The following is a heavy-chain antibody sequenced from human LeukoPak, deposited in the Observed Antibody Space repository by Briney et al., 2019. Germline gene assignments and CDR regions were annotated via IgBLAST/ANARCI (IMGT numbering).Heavy chain of an antibody. CDR1: GGSISSGGYS. Sequence: PSQTLSLTCAVSGGSISSGGYSWSWIRQPPGKGLEWIGYIYHSGSTYYNPSLKSRVTISVDRSKNQFSLKLSPVTAADTAVYYCARATGGHFDYWGQGTLVTVSS. CDR3: ARATGGHFDY. V-gene: IGHV4-30-2*01. D-gene: IGHD3-10*01. J-gene: IGHJ4*02. CDR2: IYHSGST.